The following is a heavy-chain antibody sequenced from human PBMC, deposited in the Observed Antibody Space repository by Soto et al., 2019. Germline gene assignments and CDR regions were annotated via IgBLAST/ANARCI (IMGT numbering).Heavy chain of an antibody. Sequence: EVQLLESGGGLVQPGGSLRLSCAASGFTFSSYAMSWVRQAPGKGLEWVSAISGSGGSTYYADSVKGRFTISRDNSMNTLYLQMNSLRAEDTAVYYCAKAHCSGGSCYSEGPFDYWGQGTLVTVSS. J-gene: IGHJ4*02. CDR2: ISGSGGST. CDR3: AKAHCSGGSCYSEGPFDY. V-gene: IGHV3-23*01. CDR1: GFTFSSYA. D-gene: IGHD2-15*01.